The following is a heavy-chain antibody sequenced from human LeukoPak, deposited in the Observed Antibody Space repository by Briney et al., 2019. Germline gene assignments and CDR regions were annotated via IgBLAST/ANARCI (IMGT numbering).Heavy chain of an antibody. Sequence: ASVKVSCKVSGYTLTELSMHWVRQAPGKGLEWMGGFDPEDGETIYAQKFQGRVTMTEDTSTDTAYMELSSLRSEDTAVYYCATSGYSYGYDILDYYMDVWGKGTTVTVSS. CDR1: GYTLTELS. CDR3: ATSGYSYGYDILDYYMDV. V-gene: IGHV1-24*01. CDR2: FDPEDGET. D-gene: IGHD5-18*01. J-gene: IGHJ6*03.